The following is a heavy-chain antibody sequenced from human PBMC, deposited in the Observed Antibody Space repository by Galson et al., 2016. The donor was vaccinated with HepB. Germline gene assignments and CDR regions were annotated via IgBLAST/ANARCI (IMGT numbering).Heavy chain of an antibody. J-gene: IGHJ3*01. CDR3: ARDWDYYGSGGYYGNTFDV. V-gene: IGHV4-31*03. CDR1: AGSISSGGYY. D-gene: IGHD3-10*01. Sequence: TLSLTCTVSAGSISSGGYYWTWIRQLPGEGLQWIGYIDNSGNTHYSPSLKSRVTISRYTSKNQFSLKLSSLTAADTAVYYCARDWDYYGSGGYYGNTFDVWGQGTMVTGSS. CDR2: IDNSGNT.